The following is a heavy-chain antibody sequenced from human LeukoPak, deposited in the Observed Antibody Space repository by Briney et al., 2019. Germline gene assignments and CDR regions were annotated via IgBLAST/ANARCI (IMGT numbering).Heavy chain of an antibody. CDR3: AGIAAAGTYYFDY. CDR2: IYHSGST. CDR1: GYSISSGYY. V-gene: IGHV4-38-2*02. Sequence: PSETLSLTCTVSGYSISSGYYWGWIRQPPGKGLEWIGSIYHSGSTYYNPSLKSRVTISVDTSKNQFSLKLSSVTAADTAVHYCAGIAAAGTYYFDYWGQGTLVTVSS. J-gene: IGHJ4*02. D-gene: IGHD6-13*01.